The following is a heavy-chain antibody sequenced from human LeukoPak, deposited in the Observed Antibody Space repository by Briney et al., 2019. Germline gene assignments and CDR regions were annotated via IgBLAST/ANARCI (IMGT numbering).Heavy chain of an antibody. Sequence: LRLSCAASAFTFSTHGMVWVRQPPGKGLEWIGEINHSGNTNYNPSLKSRVTISVDTSKNQFSLKLSSVTAADTAVYYCARGPYDSSRDWGQGTLVTVSS. CDR3: ARGPYDSSRD. V-gene: IGHV4-34*01. D-gene: IGHD3-22*01. J-gene: IGHJ4*02. CDR2: INHSGNT. CDR1: AFTFSTHG.